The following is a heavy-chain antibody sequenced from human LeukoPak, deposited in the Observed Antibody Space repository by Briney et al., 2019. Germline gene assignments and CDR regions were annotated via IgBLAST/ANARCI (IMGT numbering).Heavy chain of an antibody. D-gene: IGHD2-2*01. J-gene: IGHJ4*02. CDR2: KSSDGNNK. Sequence: GGSLRLSCAASGFTFSSYGLHWVRQAPGKGLEWVALKSSDGNNKYYADSVKGRFPISRDNSKSTLYLQMNSLRAEDTAVYYCVKDPKYCISINCYLLDYWGQGTLVTVSP. V-gene: IGHV3-30*18. CDR1: GFTFSSYG. CDR3: VKDPKYCISINCYLLDY.